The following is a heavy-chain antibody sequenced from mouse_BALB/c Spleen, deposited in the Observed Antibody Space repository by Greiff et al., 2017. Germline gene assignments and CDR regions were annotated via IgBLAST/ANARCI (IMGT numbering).Heavy chain of an antibody. Sequence: VQLQQSGAELVRPGSSVKLSCKASGYAFSSYWMNWVKQRPGQGLEWIGQIYPGDGDTNYNGKFKGKATLTADKSSSTAYMQLSSLTSEDSAVYFCARWIYYYGSRDPWFAYWGQGTLVTVSA. CDR1: GYAFSSYW. J-gene: IGHJ3*01. D-gene: IGHD1-1*01. CDR2: IYPGDGDT. V-gene: IGHV1-80*01. CDR3: ARWIYYYGSRDPWFAY.